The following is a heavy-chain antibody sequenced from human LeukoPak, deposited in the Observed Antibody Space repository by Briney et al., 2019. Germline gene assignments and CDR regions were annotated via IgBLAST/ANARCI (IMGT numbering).Heavy chain of an antibody. CDR1: GFTFSSYS. CDR2: ISSSSSYI. Sequence: GGSLRLSCAASGFTFSSYSMNWVRQAPGKGLGWVSSISSSSSYIYYADSVKGRFTISRDNAKNSLYLQMNSLRAEDTAVYYCAREAYSSSWYDYWGQGTLVTVSS. J-gene: IGHJ4*02. D-gene: IGHD6-13*01. CDR3: AREAYSSSWYDY. V-gene: IGHV3-21*01.